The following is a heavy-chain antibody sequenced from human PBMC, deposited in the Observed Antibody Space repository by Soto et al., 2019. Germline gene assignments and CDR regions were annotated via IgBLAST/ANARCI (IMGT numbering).Heavy chain of an antibody. CDR2: INHSGST. CDR3: ASGYPPYYFDY. D-gene: IGHD2-2*02. CDR1: GGSFSGYY. Sequence: SETLSLTCAVYGGSFSGYYWSWIRQPPGKGLEWIGEINHSGSTNYNPSLKSRVTISVDTSKNQFSLKLSSVTAADTAVYYCASGYPPYYFDYWGQGTLVTVSS. V-gene: IGHV4-34*01. J-gene: IGHJ4*02.